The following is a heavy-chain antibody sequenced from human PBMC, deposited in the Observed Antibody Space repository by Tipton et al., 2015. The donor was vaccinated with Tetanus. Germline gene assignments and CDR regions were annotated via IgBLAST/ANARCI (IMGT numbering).Heavy chain of an antibody. CDR1: GFSFSTYG. V-gene: IGHV3-30*18. Sequence: SLRLSCVASGFSFSTYGMQWFRQVPGKGPEWVAVISYEGSNKYYADSVQGRFTISRDNFEKTLYLQMNRLRVEDTAVYYCAKVALTRRWDAATVSGVLPRGPYGLDVWGQGTMVTVSS. CDR3: AKVALTRRWDAATVSGVLPRGPYGLDV. D-gene: IGHD3-3*01. CDR2: ISYEGSNK. J-gene: IGHJ3*01.